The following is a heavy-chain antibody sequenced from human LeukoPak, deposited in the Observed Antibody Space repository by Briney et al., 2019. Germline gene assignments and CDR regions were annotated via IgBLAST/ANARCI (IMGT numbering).Heavy chain of an antibody. CDR1: GFTFNDYE. D-gene: IGHD2-2*01. J-gene: IGHJ4*02. CDR2: ISGSGSLI. Sequence: PGGSLRLSRVASGFTFNDYEMNWVRQAPGKGLEWVSSISGSGSLIYYADSVKGRFTISRDNAKNSLYLQMNSVTAEDTAVYYCASLCCSSTSCYDYWGQGTLVTVSS. CDR3: ASLCCSSTSCYDY. V-gene: IGHV3-48*03.